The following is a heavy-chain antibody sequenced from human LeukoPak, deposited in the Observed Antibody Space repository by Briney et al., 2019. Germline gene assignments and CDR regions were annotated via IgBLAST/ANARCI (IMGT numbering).Heavy chain of an antibody. CDR1: GFTFSSYA. CDR3: ASYSGWYVL. D-gene: IGHD6-19*01. V-gene: IGHV3-64*01. Sequence: GRSLRLSCAASGFTFSSYAMHWVRQAPGKGLEYVSAINSNGGSTYYANSVKGRFTISRDNSKNTLYLQMGSLRAEDMAVYYCASYSGWYVLWGQGTLVTVSS. CDR2: INSNGGST. J-gene: IGHJ4*02.